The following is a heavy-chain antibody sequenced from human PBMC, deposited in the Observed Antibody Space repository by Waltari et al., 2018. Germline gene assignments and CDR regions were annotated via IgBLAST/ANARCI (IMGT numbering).Heavy chain of an antibody. Sequence: EVQLLESGGGLVQPGGSLRLSCAASGFTFSNYAMSWVLQAPGKGLGWVCGISGSGYNTYYADSVNSRFTISRDNKNTLYLQMNGLRAEDTAIYYCAKVDGDGYFFDYWGQGTLVTVSS. CDR2: ISGSGYNT. D-gene: IGHD3-10*01. CDR1: GFTFSNYA. V-gene: IGHV3-23*01. J-gene: IGHJ4*02. CDR3: AKVDGDGYFFDY.